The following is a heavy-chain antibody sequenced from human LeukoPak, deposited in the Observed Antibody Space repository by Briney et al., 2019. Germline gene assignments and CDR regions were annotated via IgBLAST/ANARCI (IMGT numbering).Heavy chain of an antibody. Sequence: KPSETLSLTCTVSGGSISSGSYYWSWIRQPAGKGLEWIGRIYTSGSTNYNPSLKSRVTISVDTSKNQFSLKLSSVTAADTAVYYCARADSMGYSSSWSFDYWGQGTLVTVSS. CDR2: IYTSGST. CDR1: GGSISSGSYY. J-gene: IGHJ4*02. D-gene: IGHD6-13*01. V-gene: IGHV4-61*02. CDR3: ARADSMGYSSSWSFDY.